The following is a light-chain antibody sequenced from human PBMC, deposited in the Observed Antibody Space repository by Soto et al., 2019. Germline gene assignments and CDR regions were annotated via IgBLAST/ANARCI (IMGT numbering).Light chain of an antibody. J-gene: IGKJ2*01. V-gene: IGKV3-20*01. CDR1: QSVSSSY. Sequence: EIVLTQSPGTLSLSPGERATLSCRASQSVSSSYLGWYQQKPGQAPRLLIYGASSRATGIPDRFSGSGSGIGFTLTISRLEPEDFAVYYCEQYGSSLMYTFGQGTKLEIK. CDR3: EQYGSSLMYT. CDR2: GAS.